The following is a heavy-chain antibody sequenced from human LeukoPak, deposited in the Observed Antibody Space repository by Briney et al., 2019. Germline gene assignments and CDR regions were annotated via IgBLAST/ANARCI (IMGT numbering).Heavy chain of an antibody. J-gene: IGHJ4*02. CDR1: GFTFSSYA. CDR2: ISGSGGST. D-gene: IGHD4-17*01. Sequence: GGSLRISCAASGFTFSSYAMSWVRQAPGKGLEWVSAISGSGGSTYYADSVKGRFTISRDNSKNTLYLQMNSLRAEDTAVYYCAKDSAPPFTVKPRNWGQGTLVTVSS. V-gene: IGHV3-23*01. CDR3: AKDSAPPFTVKPRN.